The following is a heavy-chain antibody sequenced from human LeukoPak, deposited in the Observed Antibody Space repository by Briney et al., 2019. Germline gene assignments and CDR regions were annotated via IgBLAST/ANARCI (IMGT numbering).Heavy chain of an antibody. Sequence: VASVTVSCKASGGTFSSYAIRWVRQAPGQGLEWMGGIIPIFGTENSAQKFQGRVTITADESPSTAYMELSSLRSEDTAVYYCAAHSVSYHHAGGGQATLVTVSS. CDR1: GGTFSSYA. V-gene: IGHV1-69*13. J-gene: IGHJ1*01. D-gene: IGHD1-26*01. CDR3: AAHSVSYHHAG. CDR2: IIPIFGTE.